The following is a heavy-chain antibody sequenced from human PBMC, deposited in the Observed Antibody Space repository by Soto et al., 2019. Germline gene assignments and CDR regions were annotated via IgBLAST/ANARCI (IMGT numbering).Heavy chain of an antibody. CDR1: GGSISSSSYY. D-gene: IGHD5-12*01. Sequence: SETLSLTCTVSGGSISSSSYYWGWIRQPPGKGLEWIGSIYYSGSTYYNPSLKSRVTISVDTSKNQFSLKLSSVTAADTAAYYCARRPYSGYLESYNWFDPWGQGTLVTVSS. CDR2: IYYSGST. CDR3: ARRPYSGYLESYNWFDP. J-gene: IGHJ5*02. V-gene: IGHV4-39*01.